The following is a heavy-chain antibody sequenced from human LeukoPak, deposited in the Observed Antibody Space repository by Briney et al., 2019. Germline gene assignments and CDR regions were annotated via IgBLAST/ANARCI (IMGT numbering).Heavy chain of an antibody. D-gene: IGHD5-18*01. CDR3: ARDRARGYSYGFGNDY. J-gene: IGHJ4*02. CDR1: GYTFTSYG. CDR2: ISAYNGNT. Sequence: ASVKVSCKASGYTFTSYGISWVRQAPGQGLEWMGWISAYNGNTNYAQTLQGRVTMTTDTSTSTAYMELRSLRSDDTAVYYCARDRARGYSYGFGNDYWGQGTLVTVSS. V-gene: IGHV1-18*01.